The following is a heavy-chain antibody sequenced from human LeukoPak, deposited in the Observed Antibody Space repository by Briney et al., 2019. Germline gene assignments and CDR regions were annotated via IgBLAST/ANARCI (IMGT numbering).Heavy chain of an antibody. CDR3: ATAGWPARYFDY. V-gene: IGHV1-24*01. J-gene: IGHJ4*02. CDR2: FDPEDGET. Sequence: GASVKVSCKVSGYTLTELSMHWVRQTPGKGLEWMGGFDPEDGETIYAQKFQGRVTMTEDTSTDTAYMELSSLRSEDTAVYYCATAGWPARYFDYWGQGTLVTVSS. CDR1: GYTLTELS.